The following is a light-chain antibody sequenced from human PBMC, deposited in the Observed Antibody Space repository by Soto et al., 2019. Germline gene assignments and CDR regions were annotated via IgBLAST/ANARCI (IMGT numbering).Light chain of an antibody. J-gene: IGLJ1*01. CDR2: EVT. CDR3: CSYAGVHTYV. Sequence: QSVLTQPASVSGSPGQSITISCTGTSSDVGAYNYVSWYQHHPGKVPKLLIYEVTNRPSGVSDRFSGSKSGNTASLTISGLQAEDEADYYCCSYAGVHTYVFGSGTKVTVL. CDR1: SSDVGAYNY. V-gene: IGLV2-14*01.